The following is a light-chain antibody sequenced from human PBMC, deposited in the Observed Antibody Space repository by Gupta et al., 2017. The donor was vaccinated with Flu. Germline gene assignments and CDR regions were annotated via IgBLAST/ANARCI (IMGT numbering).Light chain of an antibody. CDR1: SSDVGSYNL. J-gene: IGLJ1*01. V-gene: IGLV2-23*01. Sequence: QSALTQPASVSGSPGQSITISCTGTSSDVGSYNLVSWYQQHPGKAPKLMIYEGSKRPSGVSNRFSGSKSGNTASLTISGLQAEDEADYYCCSYAGSSTHVFGTGIKVTVL. CDR3: CSYAGSSTHV. CDR2: EGS.